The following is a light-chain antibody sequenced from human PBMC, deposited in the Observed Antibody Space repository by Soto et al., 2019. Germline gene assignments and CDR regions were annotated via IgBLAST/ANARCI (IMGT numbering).Light chain of an antibody. V-gene: IGLV1-40*01. Sequence: QSVLTQPPSASGTPGQRVTISCTGSSSNIGRGYYVHWYQQLPGTAPKLLIYGDSNRHSGVPDRFSGSRSGTSASLAITGLQAEDEADYYCQSYDRSLSGAVFGGGTKLTVL. CDR3: QSYDRSLSGAV. J-gene: IGLJ2*01. CDR2: GDS. CDR1: SSNIGRGYY.